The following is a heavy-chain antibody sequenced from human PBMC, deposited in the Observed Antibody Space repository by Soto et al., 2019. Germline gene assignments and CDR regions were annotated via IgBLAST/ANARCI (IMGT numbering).Heavy chain of an antibody. V-gene: IGHV4-31*03. CDR3: ARDRKTWCSGNTCYEQDAFDI. Sequence: QVQVQESGPGLVKPSQTLTLSCTVSGGSISSGGYYWTWIRQHPGKGLEWLGNVHYSGTTYYNPSLKSRVTLSVDTSKNHFSLKLSSVTAADTAVYYCARDRKTWCSGNTCYEQDAFDIWGQGTMVTVSS. CDR2: VHYSGTT. CDR1: GGSISSGGYY. J-gene: IGHJ3*02. D-gene: IGHD2-2*01.